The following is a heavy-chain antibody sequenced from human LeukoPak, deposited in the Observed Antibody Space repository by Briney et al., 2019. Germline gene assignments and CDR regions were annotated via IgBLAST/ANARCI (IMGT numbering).Heavy chain of an antibody. D-gene: IGHD3-22*01. CDR2: IYYSGST. V-gene: IGHV4-59*11. Sequence: PSETLSLTCTVSGDSINSLDLWSWVRQPPGKGLEWIGYIYYSGSTNYNPSLKSRVTISVDTSKNQFSLKLSSVTAADTAVYYCARGTYDSSGYYSDYWGQGTLVTVSS. CDR3: ARGTYDSSGYYSDY. CDR1: GDSINSLDL. J-gene: IGHJ4*02.